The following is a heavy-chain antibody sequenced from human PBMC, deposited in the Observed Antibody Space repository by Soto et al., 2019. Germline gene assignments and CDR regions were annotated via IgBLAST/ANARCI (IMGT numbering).Heavy chain of an antibody. CDR1: GGTVASSHW. CDR2: IYHTGDT. CDR3: AREIVTAGGNNYFDP. V-gene: IGHV4-4*02. Sequence: PSETLSLTCGVSGGTVASSHWWSWVRQSPGGGLEWIGNIYHTGDTNLNPSLQSRVTISVDKSNNQFSLRLNSLTAEDTAVYFCAREIVTAGGNNYFDPWGPGTLVTVS. J-gene: IGHJ5*02. D-gene: IGHD2-21*02.